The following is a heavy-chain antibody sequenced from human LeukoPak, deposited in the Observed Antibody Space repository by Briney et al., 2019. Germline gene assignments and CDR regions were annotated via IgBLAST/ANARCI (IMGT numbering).Heavy chain of an antibody. CDR1: GGSISSSSYY. Sequence: SETLSLTCTVSGGSISSSSYYWGWIRQPPGKGLEWIGSIYYSGSTYYNPSLKSRVTISVDTSKNQFSLKLSSVTAADTAVYYCARQYCDILTGYYDAFDIWGQGTMVTVSS. CDR2: IYYSGST. J-gene: IGHJ3*02. D-gene: IGHD3-9*01. V-gene: IGHV4-39*01. CDR3: ARQYCDILTGYYDAFDI.